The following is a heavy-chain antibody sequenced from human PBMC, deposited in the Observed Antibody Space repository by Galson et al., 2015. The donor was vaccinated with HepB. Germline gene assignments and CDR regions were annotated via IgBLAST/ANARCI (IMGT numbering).Heavy chain of an antibody. CDR2: IYYSGNT. D-gene: IGHD6-13*01. CDR3: ARLTGSSWPTRRFDP. CDR1: GGSISSSSYY. J-gene: IGHJ5*02. Sequence: DTLSLTCTVSGGSISSSSYYWGWIRQPPGKGLEWVGSIYYSGNTYYNPSLKSRVTISVDTSKNQFSLTLSSVTAADTAVYYCARLTGSSWPTRRFDPWGQGTLVTVSS. V-gene: IGHV4-39*01.